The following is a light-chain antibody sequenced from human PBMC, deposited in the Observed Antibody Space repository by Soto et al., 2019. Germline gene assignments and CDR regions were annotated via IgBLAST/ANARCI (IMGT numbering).Light chain of an antibody. J-gene: IGLJ1*01. Sequence: QAVRTQPASVSGSPGQSITISCTGTSSDIGGYYYVSWYQHHPGKAPKLIIYQVTNRPSGVSHRFSGSKSGNTASLTISGLQAEDEADYYCTSYSSSSTFYVFGTGTKVTVL. V-gene: IGLV2-14*01. CDR3: TSYSSSSTFYV. CDR2: QVT. CDR1: SSDIGGYYY.